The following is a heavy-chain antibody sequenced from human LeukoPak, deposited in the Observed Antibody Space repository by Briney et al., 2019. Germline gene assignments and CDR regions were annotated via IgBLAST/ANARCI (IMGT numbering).Heavy chain of an antibody. D-gene: IGHD2-2*01. CDR3: ARGSCSSTSCYEVVWFDP. Sequence: PSETLSLTCTVSGGSISSYYWSWIRQPPGKGLEWIGYIYYSGSTNYNPSLKSRVTISVDTSKNQFSLKLSSVTAADTAVYYCARGSCSSTSCYEVVWFDPWGQGTLVTVSS. J-gene: IGHJ5*02. V-gene: IGHV4-59*01. CDR1: GGSISSYY. CDR2: IYYSGST.